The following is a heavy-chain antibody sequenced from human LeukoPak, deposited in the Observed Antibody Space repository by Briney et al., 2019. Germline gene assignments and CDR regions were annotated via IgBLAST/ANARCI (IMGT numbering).Heavy chain of an antibody. J-gene: IGHJ5*02. CDR2: ISAYNGNT. CDR1: GYTFTSYG. CDR3: ARAGAKPYYDFWSGYPPFDP. Sequence: GASVTVSCKASGYTFTSYGISWVRQAPGQGLEWMGWISAYNGNTNYAQKLQGRVTITTDTSTSTAYMDLRSLRSDDTAVYYCARAGAKPYYDFWSGYPPFDPWSQGTLVTVSS. V-gene: IGHV1-18*01. D-gene: IGHD3-3*01.